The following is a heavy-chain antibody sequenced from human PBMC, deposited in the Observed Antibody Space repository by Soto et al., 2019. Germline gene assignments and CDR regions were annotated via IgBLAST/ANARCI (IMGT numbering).Heavy chain of an antibody. V-gene: IGHV1-3*01. J-gene: IGHJ5*02. CDR1: GYTFTRYT. D-gene: IGHD2-15*01. Sequence: QVQLVQSGAEVKKPGASVKISCKASGYTFTRYTMNWVRQAPGQRLEWMGWINPDNGNTKSSQKFQDRVIITRDTFASTPYMDLSSLRSEDTAVYYCARGIATGQLDPWGQGTLVTVSS. CDR2: INPDNGNT. CDR3: ARGIATGQLDP.